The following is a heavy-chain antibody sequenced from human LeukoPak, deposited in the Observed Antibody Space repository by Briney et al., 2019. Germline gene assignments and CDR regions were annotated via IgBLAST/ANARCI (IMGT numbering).Heavy chain of an antibody. J-gene: IGHJ6*02. Sequence: PSETLSLTCAVYGGSFSGYYWSWIRQPPGKGLEWIGEINHSGSTNYNPSLKSRVTISVDTSKNQFSLKLSSVTAADTAVYYCARGLRLGGSGSYYYYYGMDVWGQGTTVTVSS. CDR2: INHSGST. CDR3: ARGLRLGGSGSYYYYYGMDV. D-gene: IGHD3-10*01. CDR1: GGSFSGYY. V-gene: IGHV4-34*01.